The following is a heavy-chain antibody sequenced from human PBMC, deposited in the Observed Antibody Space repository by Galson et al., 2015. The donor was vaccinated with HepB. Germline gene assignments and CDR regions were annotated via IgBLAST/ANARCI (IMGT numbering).Heavy chain of an antibody. CDR1: GFTFGSHA. CDR3: ARGPGISDNDYYFDC. J-gene: IGHJ4*02. V-gene: IGHV3-48*02. CDR2: VSSSSNAI. D-gene: IGHD1-1*01. Sequence: SLRLSCAASGFTFGSHAVNWVRQAPGQGLEWISFVSSSSNAIYYADSVRGRFTISRDNAKNSLHLQMNSLRDEDTAVYFCARGPGISDNDYYFDCWSQGTRVAVSS.